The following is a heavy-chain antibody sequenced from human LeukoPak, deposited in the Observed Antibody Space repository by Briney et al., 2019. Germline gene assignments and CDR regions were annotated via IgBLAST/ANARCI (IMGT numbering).Heavy chain of an antibody. V-gene: IGHV1-46*01. CDR1: GYTFTSYY. D-gene: IGHD3-3*01. CDR2: INPSGGST. J-gene: IGHJ6*03. Sequence: GASVKVSCKASGYTFTSYYMHWVRQAPGQGLEWMGIINPSGGSTSYAQKFQGRVTMTRDTSTSTVYMELSSLRSEDTAVYYCARHSYDFWIYYFMDVWGKGTTVTVSS. CDR3: ARHSYDFWIYYFMDV.